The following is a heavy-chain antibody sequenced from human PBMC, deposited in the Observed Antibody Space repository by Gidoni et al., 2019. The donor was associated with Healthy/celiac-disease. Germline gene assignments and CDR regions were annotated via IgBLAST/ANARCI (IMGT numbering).Heavy chain of an antibody. V-gene: IGHV1-46*01. CDR2: INPSGGST. CDR1: GYTFTSYY. D-gene: IGHD5-12*01. J-gene: IGHJ4*02. Sequence: QVQLVQSGAEVKKPGASVKVSCKASGYTFTSYYMHWVRQAPGQGLEWMGIINPSGGSTSYAQKFQGRVTMTRDTSTSTVCMELSSLRSEDTAVYYCARDLIYYGEVATIRDWGQGTLVTVSS. CDR3: ARDLIYYGEVATIRD.